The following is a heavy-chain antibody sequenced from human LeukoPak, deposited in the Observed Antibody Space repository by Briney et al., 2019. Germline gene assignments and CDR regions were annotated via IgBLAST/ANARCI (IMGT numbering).Heavy chain of an antibody. CDR2: ISWNSGSI. Sequence: PGGSLRLSCAASGFTFDDYAMHWVQQAPGKGLEWVSGISWNSGSIGYADSVKGRFTISRDNAKNSLYLQMNSLRAGDTALYYCAKDTVYGSTSWHAFDIWGQGTMVTVSS. D-gene: IGHD2-2*01. V-gene: IGHV3-9*01. CDR3: AKDTVYGSTSWHAFDI. CDR1: GFTFDDYA. J-gene: IGHJ3*02.